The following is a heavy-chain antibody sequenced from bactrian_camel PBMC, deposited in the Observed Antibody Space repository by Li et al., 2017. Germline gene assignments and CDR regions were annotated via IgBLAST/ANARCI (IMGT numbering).Heavy chain of an antibody. Sequence: HVQLVESGGGSVQAGGSLRLSCAASGYTLSGFCMGWVRQAPGKEREGVAAIDTDGSTSYADSVKGRFTISQDNAKNTLYLQMNSLKLEDAATYYCATGPGSGGYCSTIEEKYVRWGQGTQVTVS. CDR1: GYTLSGFC. J-gene: IGHJ4*01. CDR2: IDTDGST. CDR3: ATGPGSGGYCSTIEEKYVR. D-gene: IGHD2*01. V-gene: IGHV3S1*01.